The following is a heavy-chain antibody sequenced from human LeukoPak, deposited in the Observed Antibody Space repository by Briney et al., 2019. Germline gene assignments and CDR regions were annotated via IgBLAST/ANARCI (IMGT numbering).Heavy chain of an antibody. D-gene: IGHD3-10*01. J-gene: IGHJ6*03. Sequence: SETLSLTCTVSGGSISSYYWSWIRQPPGKGLEWIGNIYYSGSTNYNPSLKSRVTILVDTSMNQSYLKLSSVAAADTAVYYCARGLRFGNYYYMDVWGKGTTVTVSS. CDR3: ARGLRFGNYYYMDV. V-gene: IGHV4-59*01. CDR1: GGSISSYY. CDR2: IYYSGST.